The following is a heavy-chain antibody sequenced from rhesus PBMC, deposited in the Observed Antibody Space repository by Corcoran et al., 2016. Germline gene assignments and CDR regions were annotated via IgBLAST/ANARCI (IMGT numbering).Heavy chain of an antibody. Sequence: EVLLVESGGGLAKPGGSLSLSCVTSGFTLNNSWMNWVRQAPGKGLEWVSAIYGGGQSIYVTDSVKGRFTIAIDKSKNTFSLQMNILRAEDTAVYYCASNWDGVVYWGQGVLVTVSS. CDR3: ASNWDGVVY. J-gene: IGHJ4*01. CDR1: GFTLNNSW. V-gene: IGHV3S42*01. D-gene: IGHD7-45*01. CDR2: IYGGGQSI.